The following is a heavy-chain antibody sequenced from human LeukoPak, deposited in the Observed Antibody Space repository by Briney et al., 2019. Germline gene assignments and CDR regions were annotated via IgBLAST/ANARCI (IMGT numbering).Heavy chain of an antibody. CDR1: GFTFSSYW. J-gene: IGHJ4*02. V-gene: IGHV3-7*02. CDR2: IKEDGSDK. CDR3: ARGRPFDY. Sequence: GGSLRLSCVASGFTFSSYWMSWVRQAPGKGLEWVANIKEDGSDKYYVDSVKGRFTISRDNAKNSLYLQMNSLRAEDTAVYYCARGRPFDYWGQGTLVTVSS. D-gene: IGHD6-6*01.